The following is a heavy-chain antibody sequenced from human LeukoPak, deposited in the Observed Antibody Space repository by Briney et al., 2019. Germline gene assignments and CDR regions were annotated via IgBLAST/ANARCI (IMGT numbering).Heavy chain of an antibody. J-gene: IGHJ4*02. Sequence: GSVKVSCKASGYTFTGYYMHWVRQAAGQGVAWMGWINPNSGSTNYAQKLQGRVTMTRDTSISTAYMELSRLRSDDTAVYYCARPLYSSGWRTLFDYWGQGTLVTVSS. V-gene: IGHV1-2*02. D-gene: IGHD6-19*01. CDR2: INPNSGST. CDR3: ARPLYSSGWRTLFDY. CDR1: GYTFTGYY.